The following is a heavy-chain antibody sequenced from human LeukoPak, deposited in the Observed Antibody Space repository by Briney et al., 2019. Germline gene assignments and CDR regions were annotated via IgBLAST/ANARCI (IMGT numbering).Heavy chain of an antibody. CDR3: ARGGDIPDNWFDP. D-gene: IGHD2-15*01. V-gene: IGHV1-69*05. CDR1: GGTFSSYA. CDR2: IIPIFGTA. Sequence: ASVKVSCKASGGTFSSYAISWVRQAPGQGLEWMGGIIPIFGTANYAQKFQGRVTITTDESTSTAYMELSSLRSEDTAVYYCARGGDIPDNWFDPWGQGTLVTVSS. J-gene: IGHJ5*02.